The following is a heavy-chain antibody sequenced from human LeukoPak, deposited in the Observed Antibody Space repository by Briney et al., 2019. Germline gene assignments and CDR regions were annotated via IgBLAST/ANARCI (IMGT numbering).Heavy chain of an antibody. CDR1: GGSISSSTYY. J-gene: IGHJ3*02. CDR3: ARVVPAARGVFDI. CDR2: MYYGGST. Sequence: ASETLSLTCTVSGGSISSSTYYWGWVRQPPGKGLEWIGSMYYGGSTYYNPSLKSRVTISVDTSKNQFSLKLSSVTAADTAVYYCARVVPAARGVFDIWGQGTMVTVSS. V-gene: IGHV4-39*01. D-gene: IGHD2-2*01.